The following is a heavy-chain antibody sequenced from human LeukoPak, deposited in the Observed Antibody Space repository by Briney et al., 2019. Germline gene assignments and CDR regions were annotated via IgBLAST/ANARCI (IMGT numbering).Heavy chain of an antibody. CDR1: GGSISSSSYY. J-gene: IGHJ3*02. Sequence: SETLSLTCTVSGGSISSSSYYWGWIRQPPGKGLEWIGSIYYSGSTYYNPSLKSRVTISVDTSKNQFSLKLSSVTAADTAVYYCASPGDSSGQDAFDIWGQGTMVTVSS. D-gene: IGHD3-22*01. CDR2: IYYSGST. CDR3: ASPGDSSGQDAFDI. V-gene: IGHV4-39*07.